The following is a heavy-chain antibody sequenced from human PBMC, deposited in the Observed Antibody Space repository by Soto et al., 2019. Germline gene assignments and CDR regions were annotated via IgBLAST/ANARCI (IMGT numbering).Heavy chain of an antibody. CDR2: ITTFNDNT. CDR3: ARTDKGDYVPPLDT. CDR1: GYTFTTYG. V-gene: IGHV1-18*01. Sequence: QIHLVQSGGEVKKPGASVKVSCKTSGYTFTTYGISWVRQAPGQGLEWMGWITTFNDNTNYAQNLQGRVTMTTDTSTNTAYLELRSLTSDDTAVYYCARTDKGDYVPPLDTWGQGTLVTVSS. D-gene: IGHD4-17*01. J-gene: IGHJ5*02.